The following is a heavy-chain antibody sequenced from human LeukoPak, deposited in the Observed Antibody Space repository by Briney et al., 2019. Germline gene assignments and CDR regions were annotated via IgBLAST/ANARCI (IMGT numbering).Heavy chain of an antibody. Sequence: PSQTLSLTCTVSCGSINSGSYYCSWIRQPAGKGLEWIGRIYTSGSTNYNPSLKSRVTISVDTSKNQFSLKLSSVTAADTAVYYCARVGDYVWGKTDWGQGTLVIVSS. CDR1: CGSINSGSYY. J-gene: IGHJ4*02. D-gene: IGHD3-16*01. CDR3: ARVGDYVWGKTD. CDR2: IYTSGST. V-gene: IGHV4-61*02.